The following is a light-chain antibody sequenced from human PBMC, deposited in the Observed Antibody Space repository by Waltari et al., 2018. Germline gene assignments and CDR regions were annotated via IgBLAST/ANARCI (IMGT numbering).Light chain of an antibody. V-gene: IGLV1-44*01. CDR2: SNN. J-gene: IGLJ2*01. Sequence: QSVLAQPPSASGTPGQRITISCSGSNSNIGSNTVNWYQQLPGTAPRLLIYSNNQRPSGVPDRFSASKPGSSAALAIYGLHSEDEADYYCSTWDDRLTGVVFGGGTKVTVL. CDR3: STWDDRLTGVV. CDR1: NSNIGSNT.